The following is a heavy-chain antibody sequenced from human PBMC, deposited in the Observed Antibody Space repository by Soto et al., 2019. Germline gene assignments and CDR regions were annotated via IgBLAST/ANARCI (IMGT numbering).Heavy chain of an antibody. CDR1: GFSLTTTGVG. J-gene: IGHJ4*02. Sequence: QITLRESGPSLVKPTETLTLTCTFSGFSLTTTGVGVGWIRQPPGKALEWLAVVFWDGGERYSPSLKSRVTITKDTSKDQVVFTMTNMYPADTATYYCTQVCGSGSWGWYFHSWGQGTLVTVSS. V-gene: IGHV2-5*02. D-gene: IGHD1-26*01. CDR3: TQVCGSGSWGWYFHS. CDR2: VFWDGGE.